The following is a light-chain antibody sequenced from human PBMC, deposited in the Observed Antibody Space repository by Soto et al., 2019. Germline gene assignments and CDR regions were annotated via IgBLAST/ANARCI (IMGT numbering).Light chain of an antibody. J-gene: IGKJ1*01. CDR1: QGISSY. V-gene: IGKV1-8*01. Sequence: AIRMTQPPSLLSAYPGDRLTINCRASQGISSYLAWYQQKPGKAPKLLIYAASTLQSGVPSRFSGSGSGTDFTLTISCLQSEDFATYYCQQYYSYPWTFGQGTKVDIK. CDR2: AAS. CDR3: QQYYSYPWT.